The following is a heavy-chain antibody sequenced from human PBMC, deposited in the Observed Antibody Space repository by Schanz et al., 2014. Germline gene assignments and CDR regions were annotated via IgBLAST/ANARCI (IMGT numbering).Heavy chain of an antibody. CDR2: VSRSTPDI. Sequence: EVQLLESGGGLIQPGGSLRLSCAASGFTFRGYAMSWVRQAPGKGLEWVSYVSRSTPDIYYADSVKGRFTMSRDNAKNSVFLQMNSLRAEDTAVYYCARGGPAYYFDDWGQGTLVTVSS. CDR3: ARGGPAYYFDD. J-gene: IGHJ4*02. CDR1: GFTFRGYA. V-gene: IGHV3-48*01.